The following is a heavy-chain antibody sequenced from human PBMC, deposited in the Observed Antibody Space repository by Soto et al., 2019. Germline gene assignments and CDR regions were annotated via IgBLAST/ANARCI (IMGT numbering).Heavy chain of an antibody. CDR1: GCSVTSGNYY. J-gene: IGHJ5*02. CDR2: IFNSGNA. D-gene: IGHD2-2*01. V-gene: IGHV4-31*03. Sequence: QVQLQESGPGLVKPSQTLSLTCSVSGCSVTSGNYYWTWIRQRPGQGLGWIGHIFNSGNAYYNPSLKRRASFAADTSKSRFSVRLTCVTAADAAFYFCARDGFPNVPAAMRLLSPWSQATLVSVSS. CDR3: ARDGFPNVPAAMRLLSP.